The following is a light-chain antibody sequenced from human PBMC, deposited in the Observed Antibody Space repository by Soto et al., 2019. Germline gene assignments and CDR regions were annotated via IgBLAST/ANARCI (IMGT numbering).Light chain of an antibody. J-gene: IGLJ2*01. V-gene: IGLV2-14*03. CDR1: SSDVGGSNY. CDR3: SSYTSSAPGVL. Sequence: QSALAQSASVSGSPGQSITISCSGTSSDVGGSNYVSWYQQHPGEAPKLMIYDVSYRPSGVSNRFSGSKSGNTASLTISGLQAGDEADYFCSSYTSSAPGVLFGGGTQLTVL. CDR2: DVS.